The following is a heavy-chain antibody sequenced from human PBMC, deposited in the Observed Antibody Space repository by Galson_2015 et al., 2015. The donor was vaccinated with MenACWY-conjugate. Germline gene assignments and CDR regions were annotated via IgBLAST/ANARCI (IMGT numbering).Heavy chain of an antibody. CDR1: GGSISSSSYY. CDR2: IYYSGST. V-gene: IGHV4-39*07. CDR3: ARDRRGYSYGPDY. Sequence: SETLSLTCTVSGGSISSSSYYWGWIRQPPGKGLEWIGRIYYSGSTYYNPSLKSRVTISVDTSKYQFSLKLSSVTAADTAVYYCARDRRGYSYGPDYWGQGTLVTVSS. D-gene: IGHD5-18*01. J-gene: IGHJ4*02.